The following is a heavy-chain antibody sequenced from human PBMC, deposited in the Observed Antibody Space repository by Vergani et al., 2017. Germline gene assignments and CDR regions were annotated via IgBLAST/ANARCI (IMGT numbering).Heavy chain of an antibody. V-gene: IGHV3-74*01. J-gene: IGHJ6*03. CDR2: INSDGDIT. CDR1: GFTFSSYS. CDR3: ARDGWELLDDFKYMDV. D-gene: IGHD1-26*01. Sequence: EVQLVESGGGLVKRGGSLRLSCAASGFTFSSYSMNWVRQAPGKGLEWVSRINSDGDITNYADSVKGRFTISRDNAKNTLYLQMDSLRAEDTAVYYCARDGWELLDDFKYMDVWGKGNTVTVSS.